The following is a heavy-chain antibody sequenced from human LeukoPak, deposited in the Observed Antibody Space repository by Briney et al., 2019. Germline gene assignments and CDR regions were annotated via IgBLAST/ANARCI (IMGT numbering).Heavy chain of an antibody. CDR1: GFSLSTSGMC. Sequence: SGPTLVNPTQTLTLTCTFSGFSLSTSGMCVSWIRQPPGKALEWLARIDWDDDKYYSTSLRTRLTISKDTSKSQVVLTMTNMDPVDTATYYCARSRLYYYNSSGYFDAFDIWGQGTMVTVSS. J-gene: IGHJ3*02. D-gene: IGHD3-22*01. V-gene: IGHV2-70*11. CDR3: ARSRLYYYNSSGYFDAFDI. CDR2: IDWDDDK.